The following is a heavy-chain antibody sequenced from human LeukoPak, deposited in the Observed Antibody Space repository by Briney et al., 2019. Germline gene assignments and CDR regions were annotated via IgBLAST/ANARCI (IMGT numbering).Heavy chain of an antibody. CDR3: ARRDGGSYHVVHFDY. V-gene: IGHV4-59*01. J-gene: IGHJ4*02. CDR2: IYYSGST. D-gene: IGHD1-26*01. Sequence: SETLSLTCTVSGGSISSYYWSWIRQPPGKGLEWLGYIYYSGSTNYNPSLKSRVTISVGTSKNQFSLKLSSVTAADTAVYYCARRDGGSYHVVHFDYWGQGTLVTVSS. CDR1: GGSISSYY.